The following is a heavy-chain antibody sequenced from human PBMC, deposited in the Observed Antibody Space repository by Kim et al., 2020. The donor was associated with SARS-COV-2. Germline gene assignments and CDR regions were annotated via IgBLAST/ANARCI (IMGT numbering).Heavy chain of an antibody. V-gene: IGHV3-23*01. CDR2: ISGSGGST. CDR3: AKKPWVTYYYYYMDV. Sequence: GGSLRLSCAASGFTFSSYAMSWVRQAPGKGLEWVSAISGSGGSTYYADSVKGRFTISRDNSKNTLYLQMNSLRAEDTAVYYCAKKPWVTYYYYYMDVWGKGTTVTVSS. D-gene: IGHD7-27*01. CDR1: GFTFSSYA. J-gene: IGHJ6*03.